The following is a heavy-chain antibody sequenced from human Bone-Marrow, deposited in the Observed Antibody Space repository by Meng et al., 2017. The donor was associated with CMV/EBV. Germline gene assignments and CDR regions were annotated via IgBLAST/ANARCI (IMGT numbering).Heavy chain of an antibody. J-gene: IGHJ6*02. D-gene: IGHD6-19*01. CDR2: INPNSGGT. CDR1: GYTFTGYY. CDR3: ARGGSGWHTTYYYYGMDV. Sequence: ASVKVSCKASGYTFTGYYMHWVRQAPGQGLEWMGWINPNSGGTNYAQKFQGRVTMTRDTSISTAYMELSSLRSEDTAVYYCARGGSGWHTTYYYYGMDVWGQGTTVTFSS. V-gene: IGHV1-2*02.